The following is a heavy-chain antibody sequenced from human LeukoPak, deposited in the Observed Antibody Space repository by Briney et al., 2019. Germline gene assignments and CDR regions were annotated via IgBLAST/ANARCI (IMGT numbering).Heavy chain of an antibody. V-gene: IGHV3-23*01. J-gene: IGHJ4*02. CDR3: AKDVGFCRGDSCSFFDY. D-gene: IGHD2-15*01. CDR1: GFAFSSFG. Sequence: PGGSLRLSCAASGFAFSSFGMTWVRQAPGKGLEWVSTISAGGVSTHYADSVKGRFTISRDNSKNTLYLQMNTLRAEDTALYYCAKDVGFCRGDSCSFFDYWGQGTLVTVSS. CDR2: ISAGGVST.